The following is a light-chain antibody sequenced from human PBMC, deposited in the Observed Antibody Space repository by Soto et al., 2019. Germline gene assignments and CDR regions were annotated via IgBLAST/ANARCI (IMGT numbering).Light chain of an antibody. V-gene: IGLV4-69*01. CDR2: LNSDGSH. J-gene: IGLJ1*01. CDR1: SGHSSYA. CDR3: QTWGTGIHYV. Sequence: QLVLTQSPSASASLGASVKLTCTLSSGHSSYAIAWHQQQPEKGPRYLMKLNSDGSHSKGDGIPDRFSGSSSGAERYLTISSLQSEDEADYSCQTWGTGIHYVFGTGTQLTVL.